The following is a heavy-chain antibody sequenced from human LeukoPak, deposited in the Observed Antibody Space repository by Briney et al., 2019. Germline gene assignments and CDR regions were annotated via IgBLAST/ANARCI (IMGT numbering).Heavy chain of an antibody. V-gene: IGHV3-15*01. Sequence: GGSLRLSCAASGFTFSDAWMSWVRQAPGKGLEWVGRIKSKIDGGTTDYAAPVKGRFTISRDDSRNTLYLQMDSLKTDDTAVYYCTTDLDYYDYIWGSYRYWGKGTLVTVSS. CDR3: TTDLDYYDYIWGSYRY. J-gene: IGHJ4*02. CDR1: GFTFSDAW. D-gene: IGHD3-16*02. CDR2: IKSKIDGGTT.